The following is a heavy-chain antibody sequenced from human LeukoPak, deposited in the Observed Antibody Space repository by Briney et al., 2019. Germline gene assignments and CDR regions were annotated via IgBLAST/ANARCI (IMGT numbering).Heavy chain of an antibody. Sequence: ASVKVSCKASGYTFSSYGISWVRQAPGQGLDWMGWISAYNGNTNYAQKLQGRVTMTTDTSTSTAYMELRSLRSDDTAVYYCATQYCSSTRCYPYWVDYWGQGTLVTVSS. V-gene: IGHV1-18*01. D-gene: IGHD2-2*01. CDR3: ATQYCSSTRCYPYWVDY. CDR1: GYTFSSYG. J-gene: IGHJ4*02. CDR2: ISAYNGNT.